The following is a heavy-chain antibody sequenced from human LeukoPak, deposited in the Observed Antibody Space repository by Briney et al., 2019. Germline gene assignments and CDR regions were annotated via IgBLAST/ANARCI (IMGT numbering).Heavy chain of an antibody. Sequence: SETLSLTCTVSGGSINTYYWSWIRQPPGKGLEWVGYISYSGTTKYNPSLESRVTITIDTSKNQFYLKLSSVTAADTAVYYCAREGYDSNIYYKADYWGQGTLVTVSS. V-gene: IGHV4-59*01. CDR2: ISYSGTT. CDR3: AREGYDSNIYYKADY. J-gene: IGHJ4*02. D-gene: IGHD3-22*01. CDR1: GGSINTYY.